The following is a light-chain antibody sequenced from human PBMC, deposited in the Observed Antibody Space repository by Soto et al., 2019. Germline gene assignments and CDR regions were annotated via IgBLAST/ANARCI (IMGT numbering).Light chain of an antibody. Sequence: DIQMTQSPSSLSASVGDRVTITCRASQSISSYLNWYQQKPGKAPKLLIYAASSLQSGVPSRFSGSGSGTDFTLTISSLQPEDFATYYCKQSYSTPHTFGGGTKVDIK. V-gene: IGKV1-39*01. J-gene: IGKJ4*01. CDR1: QSISSY. CDR3: KQSYSTPHT. CDR2: AAS.